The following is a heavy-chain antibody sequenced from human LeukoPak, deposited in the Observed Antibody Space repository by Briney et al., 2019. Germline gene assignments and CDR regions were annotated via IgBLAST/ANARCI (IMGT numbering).Heavy chain of an antibody. J-gene: IGHJ4*02. CDR1: GFTFSNYW. D-gene: IGHD2-15*01. CDR2: ISSSSSYI. V-gene: IGHV3-21*01. Sequence: PGGSLRLSCAASGFTFSNYWMYWVRQAPGKGLEWVSSISSSSSYIYYADSVKGRFTISRDNAKNSLYLQMNSLRAEDTAVYYCARDRELRIWGQGTLVTVSS. CDR3: ARDRELRI.